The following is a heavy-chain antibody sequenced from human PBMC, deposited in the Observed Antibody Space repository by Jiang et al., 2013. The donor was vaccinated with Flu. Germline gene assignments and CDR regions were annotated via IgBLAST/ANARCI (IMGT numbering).Heavy chain of an antibody. D-gene: IGHD3-16*02. V-gene: IGHV3-33*01. J-gene: IGHJ6*04. CDR3: AREPQWAFGGVIVGPHYYYYGMDV. CDR2: IWYDGSNK. Sequence: GRSLRLSCAASGFTFSSYGMHWVRQAPGKGLEWVAVIWYDGSNKYYADSVKGRFTISRDNSKNTLYLQMNSLRAEDTAVYYCAREPQWAFGGVIVGPHYYYYGMDVWGKGTTVTVSS. CDR1: GFTFSSYG.